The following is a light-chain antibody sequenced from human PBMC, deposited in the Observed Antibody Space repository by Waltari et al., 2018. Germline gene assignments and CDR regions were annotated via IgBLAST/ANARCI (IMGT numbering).Light chain of an antibody. V-gene: IGKV3-11*01. J-gene: IGKJ2*01. CDR1: QSIGSF. Sequence: EIVLTQSPATLSLSPGERATLSCRASQSIGSFLAWYRQKVGQAPRLLIYDAFNRAPGVPARFSGSGSGTDFTLTISSLEPEDFVVYFCQQRSNWPRTFGQGTKLEIK. CDR3: QQRSNWPRT. CDR2: DAF.